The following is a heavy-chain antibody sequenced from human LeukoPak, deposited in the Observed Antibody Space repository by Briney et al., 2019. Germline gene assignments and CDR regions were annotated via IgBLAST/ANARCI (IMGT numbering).Heavy chain of an antibody. CDR1: GYTFSDYD. Sequence: ASVKVSCKASGYTFSDYDVNWVRQAPGQGLEWMGWINPDSGVTKYAQNFQGRVTMTRDTSISTASMEMRSLKSDDTAVYYCARDFGSSSAWYEFDYWGQGTLVTVSS. CDR3: ARDFGSSSAWYEFDY. V-gene: IGHV1-2*02. J-gene: IGHJ4*02. D-gene: IGHD6-19*01. CDR2: INPDSGVT.